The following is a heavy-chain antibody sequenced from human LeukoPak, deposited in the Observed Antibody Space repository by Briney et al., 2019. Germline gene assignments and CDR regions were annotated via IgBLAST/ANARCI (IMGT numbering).Heavy chain of an antibody. CDR2: INPNSGGT. J-gene: IGHJ6*02. CDR1: GYTFTDYY. CDR3: ATHYLIYYYGMDV. D-gene: IGHD1-26*01. Sequence: ASVKVSCKASGYTFTDYYMHWVRQAPGQGLEWMGWINPNSGGTNYAQKFQGRVTMTRDTSIGTAYMELSRLRSDDTAVYYCATHYLIYYYGMDVWGQGTTVTVSS. V-gene: IGHV1-2*02.